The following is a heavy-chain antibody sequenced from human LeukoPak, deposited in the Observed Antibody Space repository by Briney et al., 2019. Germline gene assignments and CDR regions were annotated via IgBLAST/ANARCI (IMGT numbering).Heavy chain of an antibody. V-gene: IGHV3-23*01. J-gene: IGHJ4*02. CDR2: ISGNGDNT. CDR3: AKVLNYYGSGYFDY. Sequence: GGSLRLSCAASGFTFSTYAMNWVRQAPGKGLEWVSGISGNGDNTYYTDSVTGRFTISRDNSKNTLYLQMNSLRAEDTAVYYCAKVLNYYGSGYFDYWGQGTLVTVSS. D-gene: IGHD3-10*01. CDR1: GFTFSTYA.